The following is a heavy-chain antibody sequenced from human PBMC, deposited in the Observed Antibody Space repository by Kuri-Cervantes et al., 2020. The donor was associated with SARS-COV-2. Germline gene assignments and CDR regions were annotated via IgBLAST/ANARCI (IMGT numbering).Heavy chain of an antibody. CDR3: ARDRVGVHDS. V-gene: IGHV3-30-3*01. J-gene: IGHJ4*02. D-gene: IGHD2-21*01. Sequence: GGSLRLSCAASGFTFSRYAMHWVRQAPGKGLEWVAVISYDGSNKDYTASGKGRFTISRDNSQNTLYLQMKSLRTEDTALYYCARDRVGVHDSWGQGTRVHGAS. CDR2: ISYDGSNK. CDR1: GFTFSRYA.